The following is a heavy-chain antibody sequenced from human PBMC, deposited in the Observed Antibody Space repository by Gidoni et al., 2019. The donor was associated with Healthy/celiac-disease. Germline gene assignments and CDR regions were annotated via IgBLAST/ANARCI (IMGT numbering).Heavy chain of an antibody. CDR2: ISYDGSNK. V-gene: IGHV3-30*18. CDR3: ANAASGSYSFY. CDR1: GFTFSSYG. J-gene: IGHJ4*02. Sequence: QVQLVESGGGVVQPGRSLSLSCAASGFTFSSYGMHWVRQAPGKGLEWVAVISYDGSNKYYADSVKGRFTISRDNSKNTLYLQMNSLRAEDTAVYYCANAASGSYSFYWGQGTLVTVSS. D-gene: IGHD1-26*01.